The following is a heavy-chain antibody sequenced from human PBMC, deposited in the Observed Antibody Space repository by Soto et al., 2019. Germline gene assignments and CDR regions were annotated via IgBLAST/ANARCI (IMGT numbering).Heavy chain of an antibody. Sequence: SETLSLTCTVSGGSISSSSYYWFWIRQPPGKGLEWIGSIYYSGSTYYNPSLKSRVTISVDTSKNQFSLKLSSVTAADTAVYYCAGGPRISRNFDYWGQGTLVTVSS. J-gene: IGHJ4*02. D-gene: IGHD3-3*02. CDR2: IYYSGST. V-gene: IGHV4-39*01. CDR1: GGSISSSSYY. CDR3: AGGPRISRNFDY.